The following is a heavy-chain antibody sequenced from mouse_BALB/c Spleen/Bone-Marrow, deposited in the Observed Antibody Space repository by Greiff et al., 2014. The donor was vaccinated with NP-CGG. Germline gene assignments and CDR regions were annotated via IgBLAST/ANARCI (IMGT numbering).Heavy chain of an antibody. CDR3: VSELGGFAY. V-gene: IGHV2-9*02. CDR1: GFSLNNYG. J-gene: IGHJ3*01. CDR2: IWAGGGT. Sequence: VQVVESGPGLVAPSQSLSISCTVSGFSLNNYGVHWVRQPPGKGLEWLGVIWAGGGTNYNSTLMSRLSVIKDNSKSQVFLKMNSLQTHDTAMYYCVSELGGFAYWGQGTLVTVSA.